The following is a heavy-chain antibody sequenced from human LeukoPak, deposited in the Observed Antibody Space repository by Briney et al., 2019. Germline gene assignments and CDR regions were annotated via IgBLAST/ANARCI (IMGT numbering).Heavy chain of an antibody. CDR2: ISGYNGNT. Sequence: GASVKVSCKASGYTFTSYGINWVRQASGQGLEWMGWISGYNGNTNYAQKLQGRVTMTTDPSTTTAYMELRSLRSDDTAVYYCARESINGLLWFATRDWFDPWGQGTLVTVSS. D-gene: IGHD3-10*01. J-gene: IGHJ5*02. CDR3: ARESINGLLWFATRDWFDP. V-gene: IGHV1-18*01. CDR1: GYTFTSYG.